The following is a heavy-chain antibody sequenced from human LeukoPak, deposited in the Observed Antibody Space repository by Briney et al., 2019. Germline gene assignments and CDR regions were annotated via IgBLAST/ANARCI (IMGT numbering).Heavy chain of an antibody. J-gene: IGHJ4*02. V-gene: IGHV4-39*07. Sequence: SETLSLTCTVSGDSISSRSYYWGWIRQPPGKGLEWIGSIYYSEGTYYNPSLKSRVTISIYTSKNQFSLKLNSVTAADTAVYYCARDRYCSGRSCYGPPDYWGQGALLT. CDR1: GDSISSRSYY. CDR3: ARDRYCSGRSCYGPPDY. D-gene: IGHD2-15*01. CDR2: IYYSEGT.